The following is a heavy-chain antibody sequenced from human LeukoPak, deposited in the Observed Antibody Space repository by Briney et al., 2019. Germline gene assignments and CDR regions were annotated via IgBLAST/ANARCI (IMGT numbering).Heavy chain of an antibody. J-gene: IGHJ4*01. Sequence: PSETLSLTCAVSGGSISSGGYSWSWIRQPPGKGLEWIGYIYHSGSTYYNPSPKSRVTISVDRSKNQFSLKLSSVTAADTAVYYCARGYRGVIIDYWGQGTLVTVSS. CDR3: ARGYRGVIIDY. V-gene: IGHV4-30-2*01. D-gene: IGHD3-10*01. CDR1: GGSISSGGYS. CDR2: IYHSGST.